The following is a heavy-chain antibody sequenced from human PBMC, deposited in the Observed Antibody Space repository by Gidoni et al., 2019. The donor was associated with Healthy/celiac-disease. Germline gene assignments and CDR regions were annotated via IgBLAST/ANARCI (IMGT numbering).Heavy chain of an antibody. D-gene: IGHD3-22*01. Sequence: QVQLVESGGGVVQPGRSLRLSCAASGFTFSSYGMHWVRQAPGKGLEWVAVIWYDGSNKYYADSVKGRFTISRDNSKNTLYLQMNSLRAEDTAVYYCARDLFPGSYDSSGWGLSVWGQGTLVTVSS. CDR1: GFTFSSYG. CDR2: IWYDGSNK. J-gene: IGHJ4*02. CDR3: ARDLFPGSYDSSGWGLSV. V-gene: IGHV3-33*01.